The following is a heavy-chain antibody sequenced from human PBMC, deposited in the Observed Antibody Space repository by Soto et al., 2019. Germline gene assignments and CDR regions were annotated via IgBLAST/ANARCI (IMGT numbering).Heavy chain of an antibody. J-gene: IGHJ1*01. CDR1: GYTFTGYY. Sequence: QVQLVQSGAEVKKPGASVQVSCKASGYTFTGYYMHWVRQAPGQGLEWMGWINPNSGGTNYAQKFQGWVTMTRDTSISTAHMELSRLRSDDKAVYYCARVGIQSGLRIHDYSDYGNESFQHWGQGTLVTVSS. D-gene: IGHD4-17*01. CDR2: INPNSGGT. V-gene: IGHV1-2*04. CDR3: ARVGIQSGLRIHDYSDYGNESFQH.